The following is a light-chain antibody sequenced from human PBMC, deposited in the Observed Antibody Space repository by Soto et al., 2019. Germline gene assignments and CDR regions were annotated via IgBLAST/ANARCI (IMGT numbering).Light chain of an antibody. V-gene: IGKV3-20*01. CDR3: QQYNKGWT. Sequence: EIVLTQSPGTLSLSPGEGGTLSCRASQSISSSYLAWYQQKPGQSPRLLIYAASSRATGIPDRFSGSGSGTDFTLTISRLEPEDFALYYCQQYNKGWTFGQGTKLEIK. J-gene: IGKJ1*01. CDR1: QSISSSY. CDR2: AAS.